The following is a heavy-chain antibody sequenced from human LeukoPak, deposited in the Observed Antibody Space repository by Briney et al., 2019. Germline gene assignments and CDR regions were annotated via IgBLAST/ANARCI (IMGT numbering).Heavy chain of an antibody. D-gene: IGHD3-22*01. CDR3: ARDRYYYDSSGTRWFDS. Sequence: PSETLSLTCTVSGGSITSSFYWSWIRQSPGKGLEWIGYIYNSGGTKYNPSLKSRVTISVDTSKNQFSLKLSSVTAADTAVYYCARDRYYYDSSGTRWFDSWGQGTLVTVSS. CDR2: IYNSGGT. CDR1: GGSITSSFY. J-gene: IGHJ5*01. V-gene: IGHV4-59*01.